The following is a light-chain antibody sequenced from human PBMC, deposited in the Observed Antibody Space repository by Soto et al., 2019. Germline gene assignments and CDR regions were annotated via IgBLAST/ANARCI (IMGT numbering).Light chain of an antibody. V-gene: IGLV1-51*01. J-gene: IGLJ1*01. Sequence: QSALSQPPSLSAAPGQTGTISCSGSWSIGRNYVSWYQQFPGAAPKLLIFDSYQRPSGIPERFSASKSGTSATLDISGLRTGDEADYYCGVWDSNLQLYLFGSGTKVTVL. CDR2: DSY. CDR3: GVWDSNLQLYL. CDR1: WSIGRNY.